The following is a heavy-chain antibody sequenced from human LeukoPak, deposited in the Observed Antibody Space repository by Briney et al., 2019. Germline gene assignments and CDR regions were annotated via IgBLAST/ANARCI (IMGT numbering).Heavy chain of an antibody. CDR2: LSASGGST. CDR1: GFTFSSYA. CDR3: AKEPSSGSYYVDYFDY. J-gene: IGHJ4*02. V-gene: IGHV3-23*01. Sequence: GGSLRLSCAASGFTFSSYAMSWVRQAPGKGLEWVSTLSASGGSTYYADSVKGRFTISRDNSKNTLYLQMNSLRAEDTAVYYCAKEPSSGSYYVDYFDYWGQGTLVTVSS. D-gene: IGHD1-26*01.